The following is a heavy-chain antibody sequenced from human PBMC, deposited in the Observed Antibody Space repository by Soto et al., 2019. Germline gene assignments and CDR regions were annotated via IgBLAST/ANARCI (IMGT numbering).Heavy chain of an antibody. CDR3: ARIGYCSGGSCWGHDAFDI. CDR2: IDYSGNA. CDR1: GGSISSYY. Sequence: SETLSLTCTVSGGSISSYYWSWIRQPPGKRLEWIGYIDYSGNAIYNPSLKSRVTISVDTSKNLFSLKLRSVTAADAAVYYCARIGYCSGGSCWGHDAFDIWGQGTMVTVSS. J-gene: IGHJ3*02. V-gene: IGHV4-59*01. D-gene: IGHD2-15*01.